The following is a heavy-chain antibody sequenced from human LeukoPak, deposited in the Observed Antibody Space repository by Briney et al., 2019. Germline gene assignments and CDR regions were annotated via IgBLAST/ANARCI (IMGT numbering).Heavy chain of an antibody. Sequence: GGSLRLSCAASGFTFSSYSMNWVRQAPGKGLEWVSSISSSSDYIYYADSLKGRFTISRDNAKNSLYLQMNSLRAEDTAVYYCARFETAPSTRDEFRGQGTLVTVSS. CDR3: ARFETAPSTRDEF. D-gene: IGHD3-10*01. CDR2: ISSSSDYI. J-gene: IGHJ4*02. CDR1: GFTFSSYS. V-gene: IGHV3-21*01.